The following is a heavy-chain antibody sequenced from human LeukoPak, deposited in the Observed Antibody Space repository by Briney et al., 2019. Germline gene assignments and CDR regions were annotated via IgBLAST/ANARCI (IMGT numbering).Heavy chain of an antibody. J-gene: IGHJ4*02. CDR1: GGSISSYY. D-gene: IGHD6-13*01. CDR3: ARVGTIAAAGTVDY. V-gene: IGHV4-59*01. CDR2: IYYSGST. Sequence: SETLSLTCTVSGGSISSYYWSWIRQPPGRGLEWIGYIYYSGSTNYNPSLKSRVTISVDTSKNQFSLKLSSVTAADTAVYYCARVGTIAAAGTVDYWGQGTLVTVSS.